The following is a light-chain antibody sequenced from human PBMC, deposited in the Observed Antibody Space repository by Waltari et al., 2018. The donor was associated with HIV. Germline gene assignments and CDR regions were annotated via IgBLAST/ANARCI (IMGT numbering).Light chain of an antibody. CDR1: QSLSNY. CDR3: QQRYGWGFT. V-gene: IGKV3-11*01. J-gene: IGKJ3*01. Sequence: EIVLTQSPATLSLSPGDRATLSCRASQSLSNYLAWYQHKPGQARRLLIYDASNRATGIPARFSGSGSGTDFTLTISSLEPEDFAVYYCQQRYGWGFTFGPGTKVDIK. CDR2: DAS.